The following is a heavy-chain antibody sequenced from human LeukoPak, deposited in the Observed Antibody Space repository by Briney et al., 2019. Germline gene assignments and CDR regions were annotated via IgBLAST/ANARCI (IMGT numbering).Heavy chain of an antibody. V-gene: IGHV3-66*02. J-gene: IGHJ4*02. CDR1: GFTVSDIY. CDR2: IHSDDNT. Sequence: GRSLRLSCAASGFTVSDIYMRWVRQAPGKGLEWVSVIHSDDNTYYADSVKGRFTISRDNSKNTLYLQMNSLRVEDTAVYYCARERYCSSGSCPNSNRYFDSWGQGTLVTVSS. CDR3: ARERYCSSGSCPNSNRYFDS. D-gene: IGHD2-15*01.